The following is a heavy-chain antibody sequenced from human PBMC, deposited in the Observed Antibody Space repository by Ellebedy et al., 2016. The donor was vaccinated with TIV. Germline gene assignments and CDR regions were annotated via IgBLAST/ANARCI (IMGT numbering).Heavy chain of an antibody. J-gene: IGHJ6*02. Sequence: ASVKVSCXVSGYTLTELSMHWVRQAPGKGLEWMGGFDPEDGETIYAQKFQGRVTMTEDTSTDTAYMELSSLRSEDTAVYYCATGIAAAGTDYYYYYGMDVWGQGTTVTVSS. CDR1: GYTLTELS. CDR3: ATGIAAAGTDYYYYYGMDV. D-gene: IGHD6-13*01. CDR2: FDPEDGET. V-gene: IGHV1-24*01.